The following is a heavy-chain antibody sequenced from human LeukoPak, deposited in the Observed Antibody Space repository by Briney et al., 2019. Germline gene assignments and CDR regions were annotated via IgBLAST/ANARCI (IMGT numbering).Heavy chain of an antibody. CDR3: AKVGATDSWLYYYYYYMDV. D-gene: IGHD1-26*01. CDR1: GFTFDDYG. CDR2: ISSSSSTI. J-gene: IGHJ6*03. V-gene: IGHV3-48*01. Sequence: GGSLRLSCAASGFTFDDYGMNWVRQAPGKGLEWVSYISSSSSTIYYADSVKGRFTISRDNAKNSLYLQMNSLRAEDTAVYYCAKVGATDSWLYYYYYYMDVWGKGTTVTVSS.